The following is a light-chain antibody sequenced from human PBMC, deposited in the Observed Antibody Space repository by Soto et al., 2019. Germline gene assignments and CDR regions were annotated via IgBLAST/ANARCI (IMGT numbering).Light chain of an antibody. V-gene: IGKV1-5*01. Sequence: DIQMTQSASTLSASVGDRVTITCRASQNISSWLAWYQQKPGKAPKLLIYDVSNLESGVPSRFSGSGAGTEFTLTISSLQTDDFAPYYCQPCTTFWTFGQGTKVEIK. CDR3: QPCTTFWT. J-gene: IGKJ1*01. CDR1: QNISSW. CDR2: DVS.